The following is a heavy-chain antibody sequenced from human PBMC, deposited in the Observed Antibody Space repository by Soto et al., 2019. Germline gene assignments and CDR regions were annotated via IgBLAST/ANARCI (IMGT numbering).Heavy chain of an antibody. CDR2: ISGSGSPT. Sequence: GGSLRLCCAASGFSFSSYAMTWVRQAPGRGLEWVSAISGSGSPTYYADSVKGRFTISRDNSKNTLYLQMNSLRADDTAVYYCAKRRDYNLNDFWGQRSLDTGSS. D-gene: IGHD1-20*01. V-gene: IGHV3-23*01. CDR1: GFSFSSYA. J-gene: IGHJ4*02. CDR3: AKRRDYNLNDF.